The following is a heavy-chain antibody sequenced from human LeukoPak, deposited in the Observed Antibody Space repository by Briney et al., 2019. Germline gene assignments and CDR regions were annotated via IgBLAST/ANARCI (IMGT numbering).Heavy chain of an antibody. J-gene: IGHJ4*02. Sequence: PGGSLRLSSTASGFTFNTEAMTWVRQAPGKGLEWGSTISDSGGTTYYTDSVKGRFTISRDNSKKIVSLQMSSLRAEDTALYYCAKGLGFLPQFDYWSQGSLVAVSS. D-gene: IGHD1-26*01. CDR3: AKGLGFLPQFDY. CDR1: GFTFNTEA. V-gene: IGHV3-23*01. CDR2: ISDSGGTT.